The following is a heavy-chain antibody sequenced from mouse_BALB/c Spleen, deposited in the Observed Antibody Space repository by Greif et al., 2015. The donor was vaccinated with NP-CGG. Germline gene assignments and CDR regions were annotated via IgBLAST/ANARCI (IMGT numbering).Heavy chain of an antibody. Sequence: EVQVVESGGGLVQPGGSRKLSCAASGFTFSDYGMAWVRQAPGKGPEWVAFISNLAYSIYYADTVTGRFTISRENAKNTLYLEMSSLRSEDTAMYYCARDHYGGSYRYFDVWGAGTTVTVSS. CDR2: ISNLAYSI. J-gene: IGHJ1*01. CDR3: ARDHYGGSYRYFDV. CDR1: GFTFSDYG. D-gene: IGHD1-1*01. V-gene: IGHV5-15*02.